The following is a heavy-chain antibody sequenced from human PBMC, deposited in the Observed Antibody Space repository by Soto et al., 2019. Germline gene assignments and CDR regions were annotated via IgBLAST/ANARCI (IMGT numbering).Heavy chain of an antibody. CDR3: AAGTRLAAAAKTPSH. V-gene: IGHV4-59*01. J-gene: IGHJ4*02. CDR1: GGSINNYF. CDR2: IFYSGSI. D-gene: IGHD2-2*01. Sequence: SETLSLTCTISGGSINNYFWSWIRQTPGKGLDWIGYIFYSGSINYNPSLMSRVSISMNTSKNQFSLRLISVTTADTAIYYCAAGTRLAAAAKTPSHWGPGTLVTVSS.